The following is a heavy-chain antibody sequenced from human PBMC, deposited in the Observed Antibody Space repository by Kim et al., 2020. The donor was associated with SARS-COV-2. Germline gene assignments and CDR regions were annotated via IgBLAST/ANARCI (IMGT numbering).Heavy chain of an antibody. D-gene: IGHD3-10*01. V-gene: IGHV3-48*03. J-gene: IGHJ6*02. CDR3: ASLLWFGELGYYYYGMDV. Sequence: KGRFTISRDNAKNSLYLQMNSLRAEDTAVYYCASLLWFGELGYYYYGMDVWGQGTTVTVSS.